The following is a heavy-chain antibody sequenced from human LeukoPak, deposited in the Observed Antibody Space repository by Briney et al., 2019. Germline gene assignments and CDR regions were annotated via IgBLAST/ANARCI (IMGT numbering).Heavy chain of an antibody. J-gene: IGHJ4*02. Sequence: ASETLSLTCVVYGGSFSDYYWSWIRQPPGKGLEWIGGINHSGSTNYNPSLKSRVTISVDTSKNQFSLKLSSVTAADAAVYYCATRLDWGQGTLVTVSS. D-gene: IGHD6-25*01. CDR1: GGSFSDYY. CDR2: INHSGST. V-gene: IGHV4-34*01. CDR3: ATRLD.